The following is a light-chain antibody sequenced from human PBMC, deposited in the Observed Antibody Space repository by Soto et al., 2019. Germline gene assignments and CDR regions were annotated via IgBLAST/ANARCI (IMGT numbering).Light chain of an antibody. CDR2: EVS. CDR1: SSDVGGYNY. Sequence: QSALTQPASVSGSPGQSITISCTGTSSDVGGYNYVSWYQQHPGIAPKLMISEVSNRPSGVSNRFSGSKSGNTASLTLSGLQAEDEADYYCSSYTSSSTLVFGGGTKVTVL. CDR3: SSYTSSSTLV. V-gene: IGLV2-14*01. J-gene: IGLJ2*01.